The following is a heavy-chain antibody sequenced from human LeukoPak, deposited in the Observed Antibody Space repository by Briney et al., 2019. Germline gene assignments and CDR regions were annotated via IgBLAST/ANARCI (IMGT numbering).Heavy chain of an antibody. J-gene: IGHJ4*02. V-gene: IGHV3-7*01. CDR1: GFTFSSYW. CDR2: IKQDGNER. D-gene: IGHD6-19*01. CDR3: AGSGWQVYFDY. Sequence: GGSLRLSCAASGFTFSSYWMSWVRQAPGKGLEWVANIKQDGNERYYVDSVKGRFTISRDNAKNSLYLQMNSLRADDTGVYYCAGSGWQVYFDYWGQGTLVTVSS.